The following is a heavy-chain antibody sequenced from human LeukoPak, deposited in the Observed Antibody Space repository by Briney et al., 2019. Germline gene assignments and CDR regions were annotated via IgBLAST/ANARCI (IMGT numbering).Heavy chain of an antibody. CDR3: ARDRRGITGTEWFDP. V-gene: IGHV3-20*04. D-gene: IGHD1-20*01. CDR2: ISWNSDST. Sequence: GGSLRLSCEGSGFTFGDYGMSWARQAPGKGPEWVAGISWNSDSTGYPDSVKGRFTISRDNAKNSLYLQMNSLRVEDTALYYCARDRRGITGTEWFDPWGQGTLVTVSS. CDR1: GFTFGDYG. J-gene: IGHJ5*02.